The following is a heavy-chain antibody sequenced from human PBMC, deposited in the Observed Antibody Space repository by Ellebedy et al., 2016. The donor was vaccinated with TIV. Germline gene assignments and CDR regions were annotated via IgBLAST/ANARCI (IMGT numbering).Heavy chain of an antibody. Sequence: GGSLRLSCAASGFTFSSYSMNWVRQAPGKGLEWVSSISSSSTYIYYADSVKGRFTISRDNAKNSLYLQMNSLRAEDTAVYYCARESIMITFGGVPFDYWGQGTLVTVSS. D-gene: IGHD3-16*01. V-gene: IGHV3-21*01. CDR2: ISSSSTYI. CDR1: GFTFSSYS. CDR3: ARESIMITFGGVPFDY. J-gene: IGHJ4*02.